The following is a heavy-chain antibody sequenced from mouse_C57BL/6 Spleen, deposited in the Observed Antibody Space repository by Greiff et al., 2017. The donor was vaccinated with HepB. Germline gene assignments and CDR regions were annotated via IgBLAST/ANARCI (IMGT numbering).Heavy chain of an antibody. V-gene: IGHV5-17*01. Sequence: EVKLVESGGGLVKPGGSLKLSCAASGFTFSDYGMHWVRQAPEKGLEWVAYISSGSSTIYYADTVKGRFTISRDNAKNTLFLQMTSLRTEDTAVFYCAWLYYGSSYAYFDDWGQGTTLTVSS. D-gene: IGHD1-1*01. J-gene: IGHJ2*01. CDR3: AWLYYGSSYAYFDD. CDR2: ISSGSSTI. CDR1: GFTFSDYG.